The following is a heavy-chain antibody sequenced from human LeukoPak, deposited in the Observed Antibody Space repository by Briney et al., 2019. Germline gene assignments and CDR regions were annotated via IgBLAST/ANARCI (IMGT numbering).Heavy chain of an antibody. V-gene: IGHV3-43*02. CDR1: GFSFDDYA. CDR3: AKEMYRDDFGRSSGY. D-gene: IGHD6-6*01. CDR2: ISGDGGKT. Sequence: GGSLRLSCVASGFSFDDYAMHWVRQVPGKGLEWVSIISGDGGKTYYADSVKGRFTISRDNSKNSLYLQMNSLRTEDTALYYCAKEMYRDDFGRSSGYWGLGTLVTVSS. J-gene: IGHJ4*02.